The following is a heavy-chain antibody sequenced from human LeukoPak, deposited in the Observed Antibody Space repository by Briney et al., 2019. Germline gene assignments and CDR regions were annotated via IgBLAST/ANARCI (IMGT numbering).Heavy chain of an antibody. V-gene: IGHV4-39*07. J-gene: IGHJ2*01. CDR2: IYYSGST. CDR3: ARDCRWYFDL. CDR1: GGSISSSSYY. Sequence: SETLSLTCTVSGGSISSSSYYWGWIRQPPGKGLEWIGSIYYSGSTYYNPSLKSRVTISVDTSKNQFSLKLSSVTAADTAVYYCARDCRWYFDLWGRGTLVTVSS.